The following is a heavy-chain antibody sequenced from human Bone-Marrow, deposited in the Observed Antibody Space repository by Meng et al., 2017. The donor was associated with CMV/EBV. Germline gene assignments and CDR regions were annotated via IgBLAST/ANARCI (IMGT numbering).Heavy chain of an antibody. CDR2: IRYDGSNK. CDR1: GFTFSSYG. D-gene: IGHD3-10*01. V-gene: IGHV3-30*02. Sequence: LSLTCAASGFTFSSYGMHWVRQAPGKGLEWVAFIRYDGSNKYYADSVKGRFTISRDNAKNSLYLQMDSLRAEDTAVYYCAREPFDGSGTYYLRGWFAPWGQGTLVTVSS. J-gene: IGHJ5*02. CDR3: AREPFDGSGTYYLRGWFAP.